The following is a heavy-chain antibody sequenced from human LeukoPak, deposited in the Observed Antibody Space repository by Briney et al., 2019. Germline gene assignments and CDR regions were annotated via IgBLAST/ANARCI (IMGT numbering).Heavy chain of an antibody. D-gene: IGHD3-3*01. J-gene: IGHJ4*02. CDR3: ARGVVYPTWSGPHWSDY. CDR2: IKQDASQE. V-gene: IGHV3-7*01. CDR1: GFTFSSYW. Sequence: GGSLRLSCAASGFTFSSYWMSWVRQAPGKGPECVAHIKQDASQEDHVDSVKGRFTISRDNAKNSLYLQMNSLRAEDTAVYYCARGVVYPTWSGPHWSDYWGQGTLVTVSS.